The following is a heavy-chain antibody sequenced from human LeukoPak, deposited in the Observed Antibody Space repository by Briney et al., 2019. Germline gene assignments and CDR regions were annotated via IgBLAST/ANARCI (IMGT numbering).Heavy chain of an antibody. J-gene: IGHJ3*02. CDR2: TSHSGTT. CDR1: GGSITTSSYY. Sequence: SETLSLTCTVSGGSITTSSYYWGWVRQPPGKGLEWIGCTSHSGTTFYSPSLRSRVSISVDTSNSQFSLKLSSMTATDTAVYYCAKTTRASIRSAFDIWSQGTLVTVSS. CDR3: AKTTRASIRSAFDI. D-gene: IGHD1-7*01. V-gene: IGHV4-39*01.